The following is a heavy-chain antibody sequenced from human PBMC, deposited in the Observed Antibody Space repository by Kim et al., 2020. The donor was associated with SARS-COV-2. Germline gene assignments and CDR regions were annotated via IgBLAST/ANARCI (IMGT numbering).Heavy chain of an antibody. CDR2: IIPILGIA. Sequence: SVKVSCKASGGTFSSYTISWVRQAPGQGLEWMGRIIPILGIANYAQKFHGRVTITADKSTSTAYMELSSLRSEDTAVYYCARGDPDARILGYYYYGMDVWGQGTTVTVSS. V-gene: IGHV1-69*02. J-gene: IGHJ6*02. D-gene: IGHD2-2*01. CDR3: ARGDPDARILGYYYYGMDV. CDR1: GGTFSSYT.